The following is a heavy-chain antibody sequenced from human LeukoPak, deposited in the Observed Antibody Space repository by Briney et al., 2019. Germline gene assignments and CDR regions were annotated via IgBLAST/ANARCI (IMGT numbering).Heavy chain of an antibody. J-gene: IGHJ4*02. CDR2: ISGSSGST. CDR3: ARGPSGYHNN. D-gene: IGHD5-12*01. Sequence: GGSLRLSCAASGFTFSSYEMNWVRQAPGKGLEWVSAISGSSGSTYYADSVKGRFTISGDNSKNTLYLQMNSLRAEDTAVYYCARGPSGYHNNGGQGTLVTVSS. V-gene: IGHV3-23*01. CDR1: GFTFSSYE.